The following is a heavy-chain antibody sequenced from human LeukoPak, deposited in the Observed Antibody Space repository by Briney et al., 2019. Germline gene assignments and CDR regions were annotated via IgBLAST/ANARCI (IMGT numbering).Heavy chain of an antibody. Sequence: GGSLRLSCAASGFTFSSYAMHWVRQAPGKGLEWVAVISYDGSNKYYADSVKGRFTVSRDDSKNTLYLQMNSLRAEDTAVYYCRRCGGDCSIDYWGQGTLVTVSS. CDR2: ISYDGSNK. V-gene: IGHV3-30*14. CDR1: GFTFSSYA. CDR3: RRCGGDCSIDY. D-gene: IGHD2-21*02. J-gene: IGHJ4*02.